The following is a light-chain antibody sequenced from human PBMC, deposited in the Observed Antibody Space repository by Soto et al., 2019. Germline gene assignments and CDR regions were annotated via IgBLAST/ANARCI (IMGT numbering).Light chain of an antibody. CDR1: KSVNSNY. J-gene: IGKJ1*01. CDR3: QQYDSTPPT. CDR2: GAS. V-gene: IGKV3-20*01. Sequence: EIVLTQSPGTLSLSPGDRTTLSCRASKSVNSNYLAWYQRKPGQAPRLLIYGASNRATDIPYRFSDSGSGTDFTLTITRLEAEHFAVYYCQQYDSTPPTFGQGTKLEVQ.